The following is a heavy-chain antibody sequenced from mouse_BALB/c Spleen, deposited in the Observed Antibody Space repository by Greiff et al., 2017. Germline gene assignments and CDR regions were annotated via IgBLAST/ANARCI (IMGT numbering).Heavy chain of an antibody. CDR2: IDPENGDT. CDR1: GFNIKDYY. V-gene: IGHV14-4*02. Sequence: LVESGAELVRSGASVKLSCTASGFNIKDYYMHWVKQRPEQGLEWIGWIDPENGDTEYAPKFQGKATMTADTSSNTAYLQLSSLTSEDTAVYYCNAFTTATGYWGQGTTLTVSS. D-gene: IGHD1-2*01. J-gene: IGHJ2*01. CDR3: NAFTTATGY.